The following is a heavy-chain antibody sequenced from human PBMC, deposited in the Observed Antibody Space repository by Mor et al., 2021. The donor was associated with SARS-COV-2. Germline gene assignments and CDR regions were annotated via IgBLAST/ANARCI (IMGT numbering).Heavy chain of an antibody. CDR3: ARTFIVVVPAATENWFDP. V-gene: IGHV4-4*02. D-gene: IGHD2-2*01. Sequence: GEIYHSGSTNYNPSLKSRVTISVDKSKNQFSLKLSSVTAADTAVYYCARTFIVVVPAATENWFDPWGQGTLVTVS. CDR2: IYHSGST. J-gene: IGHJ5*02.